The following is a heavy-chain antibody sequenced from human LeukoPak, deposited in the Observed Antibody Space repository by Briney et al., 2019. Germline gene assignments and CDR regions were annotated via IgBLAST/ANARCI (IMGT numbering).Heavy chain of an antibody. Sequence: PGGSLRLSCAASGFTFSDYAMTWVRQAPGKGLEWVSTISAGGSTYSADSVKGRFTISRDNSKNTLYLEMSSLRAEDTAIYYCAKFSSGWYEDYWGQGTLVTVSS. D-gene: IGHD6-19*01. CDR2: ISAGGST. CDR3: AKFSSGWYEDY. J-gene: IGHJ4*02. CDR1: GFTFSDYA. V-gene: IGHV3-23*01.